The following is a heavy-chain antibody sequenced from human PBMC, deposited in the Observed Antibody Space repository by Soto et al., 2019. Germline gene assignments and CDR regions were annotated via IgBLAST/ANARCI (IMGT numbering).Heavy chain of an antibody. Sequence: GASVKVSCKASGYTFTSYYMHWVRQAPGQGLEWMEIINPSGGSTSYAQKFQGRVTMTRDTSTSTVYMELSSLRSEVSAVYYCARVVRIAAAIADDYWGQGTLVTVSS. CDR3: ARVVRIAAAIADDY. CDR2: INPSGGST. J-gene: IGHJ4*02. D-gene: IGHD6-13*01. V-gene: IGHV1-46*03. CDR1: GYTFTSYY.